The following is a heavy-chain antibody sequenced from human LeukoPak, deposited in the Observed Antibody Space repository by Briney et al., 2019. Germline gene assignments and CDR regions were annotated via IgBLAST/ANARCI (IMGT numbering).Heavy chain of an antibody. J-gene: IGHJ6*02. CDR1: GGSISSYY. Sequence: ASETLSLTCTVSGGSISSYYWSWIRQPPGKGLEWIGYIYYSGSTNYNPSLKSRVTISVDTSKNQFSLKLSSVTAADTAVYYCARLATPYGMDVWGQGTTVTVSS. CDR2: IYYSGST. CDR3: ARLATPYGMDV. V-gene: IGHV4-59*08.